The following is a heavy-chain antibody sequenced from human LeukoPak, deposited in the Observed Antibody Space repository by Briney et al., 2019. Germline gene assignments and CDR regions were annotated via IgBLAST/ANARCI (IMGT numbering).Heavy chain of an antibody. CDR2: ISAYNGNT. CDR1: GYTFTSYG. J-gene: IGHJ6*02. V-gene: IGHV1-18*01. Sequence: ASVKVSCKASGYTFTSYGISWVRQAPGQGLKWMGWISAYNGNTNYAQKLQGRVTMTTDTSTSTAYMELRSLRSDDTAVYYCARDGQQLVHYYYYGMDVWGQGTTVTVSS. CDR3: ARDGQQLVHYYYYGMDV. D-gene: IGHD6-13*01.